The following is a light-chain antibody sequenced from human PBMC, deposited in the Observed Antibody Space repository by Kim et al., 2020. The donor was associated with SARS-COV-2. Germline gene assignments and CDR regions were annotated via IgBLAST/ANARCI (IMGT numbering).Light chain of an antibody. CDR1: RSNIGSNY. Sequence: GKRVTISCSGRRSNIGSNYVYWYQQLPGTAPKLLISRNKQRPSGVPDRFSGSKSGTSASLAISGLRSEDEADYYCAAWDDSLSGRVFGGGTQLTVL. V-gene: IGLV1-47*01. CDR2: RNK. CDR3: AAWDDSLSGRV. J-gene: IGLJ2*01.